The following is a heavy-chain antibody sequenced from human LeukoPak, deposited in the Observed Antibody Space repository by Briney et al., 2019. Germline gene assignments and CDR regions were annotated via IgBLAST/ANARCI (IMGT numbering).Heavy chain of an antibody. J-gene: IGHJ4*02. V-gene: IGHV4-34*01. CDR2: INHRGSS. Sequence: AETLSLTCAVYGGSFSGYYWSWIRQPPGKGLDWIGEINHRGSSNYNPSLKSRVTISVDTSKNQVSLKRSFVTATDTPVYYCARRRVDNDYYDSSGYYHGGYFDYWGQGPLVTVSS. CDR1: GGSFSGYY. CDR3: ARRRVDNDYYDSSGYYHGGYFDY. D-gene: IGHD3-22*01.